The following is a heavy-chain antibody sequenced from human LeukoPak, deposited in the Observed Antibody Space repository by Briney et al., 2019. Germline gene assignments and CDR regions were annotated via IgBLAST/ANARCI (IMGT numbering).Heavy chain of an antibody. J-gene: IGHJ4*02. V-gene: IGHV3-30-3*01. CDR2: ISYDGSNK. D-gene: IGHD3-16*01. Sequence: GGSLRLSCAASGLTFSSHAMHWVRQAPGKGLEWVAVISYDGSNKYYADSVKGRFTISRDNSKNTLYLQMNSLRAEDTAVYYCASYGYVLASDWGQGTLVTVSS. CDR3: ASYGYVLASD. CDR1: GLTFSSHA.